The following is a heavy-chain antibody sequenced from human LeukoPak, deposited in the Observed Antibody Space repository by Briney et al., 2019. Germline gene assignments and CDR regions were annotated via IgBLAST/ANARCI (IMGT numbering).Heavy chain of an antibody. CDR2: ISSSSSYI. Sequence: GGSLRLSCAASGFTFSSYSMNWVRQAPGKGLEWVSSISSSSSYIYYAASVKGRFTISRDNAKNSLYLQMNSLRAEDTAVYYCARGRALSRPTNWFDPWGQGTLVTVSS. J-gene: IGHJ5*02. CDR1: GFTFSSYS. V-gene: IGHV3-21*01. CDR3: ARGRALSRPTNWFDP.